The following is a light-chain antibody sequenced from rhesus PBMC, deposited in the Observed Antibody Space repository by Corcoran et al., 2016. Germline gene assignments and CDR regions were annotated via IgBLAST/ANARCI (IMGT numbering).Light chain of an antibody. V-gene: IGKV3-42*02. CDR1: QSVGSN. CDR2: DAS. CDR3: QQYNNWNS. J-gene: IGKJ2*01. Sequence: ETVVTQSPATLSLSPGERATLSCRASQSVGSNLAWYQQKPGQAPKLLIYDASSRATGIPDSFRGSGSGTEFHLTIRSLEPGDVGVYYCQQYNNWNSFGQGTKVEIK.